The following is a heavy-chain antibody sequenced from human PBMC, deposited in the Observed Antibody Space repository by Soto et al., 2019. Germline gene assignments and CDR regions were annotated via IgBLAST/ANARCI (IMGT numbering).Heavy chain of an antibody. V-gene: IGHV1-46*01. J-gene: IGHJ6*02. CDR3: ARSPGNHYGLDR. Sequence: QAQLMQSGAAVKKPGASVRVSCKVSGYTFTSDHIHWVRQAPGQGLEWMGIIDPNGGTTNSARMLQGRVSMSMDTATSTVYMELSILTLQDTAVYYCARSPGNHYGLDRWGQGTTVTVSS. CDR1: GYTFTSDH. CDR2: IDPNGGTT.